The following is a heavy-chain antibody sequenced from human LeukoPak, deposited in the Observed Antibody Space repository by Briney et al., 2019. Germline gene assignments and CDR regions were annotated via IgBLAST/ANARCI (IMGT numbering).Heavy chain of an antibody. Sequence: PGGSLRLSCAASGFTFSSYSMNWVRQAPGKGLEWVSSISSSSSYIYYADSVKGRFTISRVNAKNSLYLQMNSLRAEDTAVYYCARDGSDFWTYYYMDVWGKGTTVTVSS. CDR3: ARDGSDFWTYYYMDV. J-gene: IGHJ6*03. CDR1: GFTFSSYS. V-gene: IGHV3-21*01. CDR2: ISSSSSYI. D-gene: IGHD3-3*01.